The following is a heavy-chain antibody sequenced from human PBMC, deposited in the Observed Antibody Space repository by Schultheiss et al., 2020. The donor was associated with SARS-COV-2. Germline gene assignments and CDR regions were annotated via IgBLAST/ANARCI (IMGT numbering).Heavy chain of an antibody. V-gene: IGHV3-33*08. CDR1: GFTFSSYD. Sequence: GGSLRLSCAASGFTFSSYDLHWVRQAPGKGLEWVAVIWYDGSNKYYADSVKGRFTISRDNSKNTLYLQMNSLRAEDTAVYYCARDDVVALPDYWGQGTLVTVSS. D-gene: IGHD2-21*01. J-gene: IGHJ4*02. CDR2: IWYDGSNK. CDR3: ARDDVVALPDY.